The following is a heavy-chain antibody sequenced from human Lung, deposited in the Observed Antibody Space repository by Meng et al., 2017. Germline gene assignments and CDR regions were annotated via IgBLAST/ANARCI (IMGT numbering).Heavy chain of an antibody. D-gene: IGHD4-11*01. V-gene: IGHV4-34*01. CDR1: GGGCGGCD. J-gene: IGHJ4*02. Sequence: GGGCGGCDWRWIRQPPGRGLGWIGEINHSGSTNYNPSLESRATISVDTSQNNLSLKLSSVTAADSAVYYCARGPTTMAHDFDYWGQGTLVTVSS. CDR2: INHSGST. CDR3: ARGPTTMAHDFDY.